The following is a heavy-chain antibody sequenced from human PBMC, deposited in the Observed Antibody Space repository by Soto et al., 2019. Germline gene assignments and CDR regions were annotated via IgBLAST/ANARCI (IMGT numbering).Heavy chain of an antibody. D-gene: IGHD3-16*01. J-gene: IGHJ6*02. CDR2: IIPIFGTA. Sequence: QVQLVQSGAEVKKPGSSVKVSCKASGGTFSSYAISWVRQAPGQGLEWMGGIIPIFGTADYAQKFQGRVTITADDFTSTAYMELSSLRSEDTAVYYRARDLGGNHYYYGMDVWGQGTTVTVSS. CDR3: ARDLGGNHYYYGMDV. CDR1: GGTFSSYA. V-gene: IGHV1-69*12.